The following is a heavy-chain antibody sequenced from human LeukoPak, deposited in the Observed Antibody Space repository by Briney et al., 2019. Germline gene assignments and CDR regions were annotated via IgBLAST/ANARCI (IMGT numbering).Heavy chain of an antibody. J-gene: IGHJ4*02. CDR2: ISGSGGST. CDR3: AKRYYYASGSYYQEYYFDY. V-gene: IGHV3-23*01. CDR1: GFTFSSYW. Sequence: GGSLRLSCAASGFTFSSYWMHWVRQAPGKGLEWVSAISGSGGSTYYADSVKGRFTISRDNSENTLYLQMNSLRAEDTAVYYCAKRYYYASGSYYQEYYFDYWGQGTLVTVSS. D-gene: IGHD3-10*01.